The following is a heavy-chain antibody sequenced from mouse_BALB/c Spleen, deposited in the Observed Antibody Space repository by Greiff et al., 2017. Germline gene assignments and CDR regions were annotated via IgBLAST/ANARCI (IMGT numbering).Heavy chain of an antibody. Sequence: QVTLKVSGPGILQPSQTLSLTCSFSGFSLSTSGMGVGWIRQPSGQGLEWLAHIWWDDDKRYNPALKSRLTISKDTSSNQVFLKIASVDTADTATYYCARISDYGNYDYAMDYWGQGTSVTVSS. D-gene: IGHD2-1*01. CDR1: GFSLSTSGMG. CDR2: IWWDDDK. V-gene: IGHV8-8*01. J-gene: IGHJ4*01. CDR3: ARISDYGNYDYAMDY.